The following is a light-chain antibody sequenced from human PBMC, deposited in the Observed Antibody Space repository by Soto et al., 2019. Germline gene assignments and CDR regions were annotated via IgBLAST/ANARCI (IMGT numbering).Light chain of an antibody. V-gene: IGKV1-5*01. Sequence: DIQMTQFPSTLSASVGDRVTITCRASQSISSWLAWYQQKSGKAPRLLIYDASSLESGVPSRFSGSGSGTEFTLTISSLQPDDFATYYRQQYKSYSTFGQGTQVDIK. CDR2: DAS. CDR3: QQYKSYST. CDR1: QSISSW. J-gene: IGKJ1*01.